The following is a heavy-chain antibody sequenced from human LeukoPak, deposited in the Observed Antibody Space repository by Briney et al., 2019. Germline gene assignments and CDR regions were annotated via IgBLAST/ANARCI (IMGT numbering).Heavy chain of an antibody. V-gene: IGHV3-11*04. J-gene: IGHJ4*02. CDR1: GFTFSDYY. Sequence: GGSLRLSCAASGFTFSDYYMSWIRQAPGKGLEWVSYISSSGSTIYYADSVKGRFTISRDNAKNSLYLRMISLRAEDTAVYYCAKYDTSGYYYVFDDWGQGTLVTVSS. CDR2: ISSSGSTI. D-gene: IGHD3-22*01. CDR3: AKYDTSGYYYVFDD.